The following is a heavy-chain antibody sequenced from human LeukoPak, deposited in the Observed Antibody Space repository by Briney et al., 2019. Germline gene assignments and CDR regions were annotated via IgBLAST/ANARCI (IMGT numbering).Heavy chain of an antibody. J-gene: IGHJ4*02. Sequence: SETLSLTCTVSGGSISSGSYYWTWIRQPAGKGLEWIGRIYTSGSTNYKPSLKSRVTISVDTSKNQFSLKLSSVTVADTAVYYCARGGYSYGTQGDYWGQGTLVTVSS. CDR3: ARGGYSYGTQGDY. V-gene: IGHV4-61*02. CDR2: IYTSGST. D-gene: IGHD5-18*01. CDR1: GGSISSGSYY.